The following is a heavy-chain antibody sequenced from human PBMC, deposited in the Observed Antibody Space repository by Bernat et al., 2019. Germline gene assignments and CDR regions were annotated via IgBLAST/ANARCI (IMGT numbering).Heavy chain of an antibody. Sequence: QVQLQESGPGLVKPSQTLSPTCTVSGGSISSGGYYWSWIRQHPGKGQEWIGYIYYSGSTYYNPSLKSRVTISVDTSKNQFSLKLSSVTAADTAVYYCARDNVASGSYYAVYGMDVWGQGTTVTVSS. CDR1: GGSISSGGYY. CDR2: IYYSGST. V-gene: IGHV4-31*03. CDR3: ARDNVASGSYYAVYGMDV. D-gene: IGHD3-10*01. J-gene: IGHJ6*02.